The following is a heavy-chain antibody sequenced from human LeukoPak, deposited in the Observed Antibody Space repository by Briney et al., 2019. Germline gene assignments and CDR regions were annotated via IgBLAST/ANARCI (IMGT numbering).Heavy chain of an antibody. Sequence: GGSLRLSCAAPGFTFSSYAMSWVRQAPGKGLEWISTITASGVTTYYADSVKGRFTISRDNSKNTLFLQMNSLRAEDTAVYYCAKAPYDTSGFSSPNYFDYWGQGTLVTVSS. V-gene: IGHV3-23*01. CDR2: ITASGVTT. CDR3: AKAPYDTSGFSSPNYFDY. J-gene: IGHJ4*02. CDR1: GFTFSSYA. D-gene: IGHD3-22*01.